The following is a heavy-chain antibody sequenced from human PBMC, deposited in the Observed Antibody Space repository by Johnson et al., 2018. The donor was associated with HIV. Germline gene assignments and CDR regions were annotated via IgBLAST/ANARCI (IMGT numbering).Heavy chain of an antibody. CDR3: AKKRSVLADRLGDGFDI. D-gene: IGHD3-16*01. Sequence: VQLVESGGGLVQPGGSLRLSCAASGFTFSSYDMHWVRQATGKGLEWVSAIGTAGDTYYPGSVKGRFTISRDNSKNTMYLQMNSLRAEDTAVYYCAKKRSVLADRLGDGFDIWGQGTMVTVSS. CDR1: GFTFSSYD. V-gene: IGHV3-13*01. CDR2: IGTAGDT. J-gene: IGHJ3*02.